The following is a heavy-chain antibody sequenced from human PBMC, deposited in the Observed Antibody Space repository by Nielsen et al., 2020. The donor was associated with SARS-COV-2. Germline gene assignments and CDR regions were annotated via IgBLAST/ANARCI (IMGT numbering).Heavy chain of an antibody. D-gene: IGHD5-18*01. CDR2: ISSSSSTI. Sequence: GESLKISCAASGFTFSSYSMNWVRQAPGKGLEWVSYISSSSSTIYYADSVKGRFTISRDNAKNSLYLQMNSLRDEDTAVYYCARVQGSYGYYYYYGMDVWGQGTTVTVSS. CDR3: ARVQGSYGYYYYYGMDV. J-gene: IGHJ6*02. CDR1: GFTFSSYS. V-gene: IGHV3-48*02.